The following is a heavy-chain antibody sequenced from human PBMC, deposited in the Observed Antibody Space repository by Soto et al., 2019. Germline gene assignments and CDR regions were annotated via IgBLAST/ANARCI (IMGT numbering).Heavy chain of an antibody. CDR2: ISGSGGST. CDR3: AKDRGAAAYLFKAADY. V-gene: IGHV3-23*01. CDR1: GFTFSSYA. J-gene: IGHJ4*02. Sequence: PGGSLRLSCAASGFTFSSYAMSWVRQAPGKGLEWVSAISGSGGSTYYADSVKGRFTISRDNSKNTLYLQMNSLRAEDTAVYYCAKDRGAAAYLFKAADYWGQGTLVTVSS. D-gene: IGHD6-13*01.